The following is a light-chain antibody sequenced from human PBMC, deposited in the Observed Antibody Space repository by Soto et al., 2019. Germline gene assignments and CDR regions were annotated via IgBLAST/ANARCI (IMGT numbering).Light chain of an antibody. CDR1: QSASSSS. CDR3: QQYGSSPLT. CDR2: DAS. Sequence: EIVLTQSPGTLSLSPGERATLSCMASQSASSSSLAWYQQKPGQAPRLLIYDASIRATGIPNRFSGNGSGTDFTLTISRLEPEDSAVYYCQQYGSSPLTFGGGTKVDIK. V-gene: IGKV3-20*01. J-gene: IGKJ4*01.